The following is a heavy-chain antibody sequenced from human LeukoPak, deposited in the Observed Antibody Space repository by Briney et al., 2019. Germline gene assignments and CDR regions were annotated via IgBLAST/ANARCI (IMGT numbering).Heavy chain of an antibody. D-gene: IGHD2/OR15-2a*01. J-gene: IGHJ4*02. CDR3: AASLTTLGPRSYLGF. CDR2: INPNTGGT. Sequence: ASVKVSCKSSGYTFTDYFIHWVRQAPGQGLEWMGWINPNTGGTNYGQKFQGRVIMTRDTSITTVYMDLTSRGSDDTALYYCAASLTTLGPRSYLGFWGQGTLVTVSS. V-gene: IGHV1-2*02. CDR1: GYTFTDYF.